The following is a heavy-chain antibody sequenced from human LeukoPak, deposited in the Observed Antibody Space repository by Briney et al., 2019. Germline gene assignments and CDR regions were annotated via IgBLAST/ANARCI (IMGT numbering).Heavy chain of an antibody. V-gene: IGHV3-7*01. CDR1: GFTFSGYW. J-gene: IGHJ4*02. Sequence: GGSLRLSCAASGFTFSGYWMNWVRQAPGKGLEWVANIKQDGSEKYYVDSVKGRFTISRDNAKNSLYLQMNSLRAEGTAVYYCASHWGIAAASGYWGQGTLVTVSS. CDR2: IKQDGSEK. D-gene: IGHD6-13*01. CDR3: ASHWGIAAASGY.